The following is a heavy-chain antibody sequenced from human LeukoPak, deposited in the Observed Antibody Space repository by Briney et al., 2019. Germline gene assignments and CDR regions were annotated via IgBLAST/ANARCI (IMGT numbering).Heavy chain of an antibody. V-gene: IGHV3-33*01. J-gene: IGHJ5*02. CDR2: IWYDGSNN. CDR1: GFTFSSYG. Sequence: GRSLRLSCAASGFTFSSYGMHWVRQAPGKGLEWVAVIWYDGSNNYYADSVKGRFTISRDNSKNTLYLQMNSLRAEDTAVYYCAREKDYYDSSGYSNWFDPWGQGTLVTVSS. CDR3: AREKDYYDSSGYSNWFDP. D-gene: IGHD3-22*01.